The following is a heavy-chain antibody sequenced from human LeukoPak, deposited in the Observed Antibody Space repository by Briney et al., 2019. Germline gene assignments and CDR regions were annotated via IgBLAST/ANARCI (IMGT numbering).Heavy chain of an antibody. V-gene: IGHV4-59*02. Sequence: PPETLSLTCSVSGGPVTHYYWNWIRQSPGKGLEWIGYIHYSGSTSYNPSLSSRISMSVDESRSQFSLKLSSVTAADTAVYYCARGLLWFGESSPDAFDIWGQGTMVTVSS. D-gene: IGHD3-10*01. CDR3: ARGLLWFGESSPDAFDI. CDR1: GGPVTHYY. CDR2: IHYSGST. J-gene: IGHJ3*02.